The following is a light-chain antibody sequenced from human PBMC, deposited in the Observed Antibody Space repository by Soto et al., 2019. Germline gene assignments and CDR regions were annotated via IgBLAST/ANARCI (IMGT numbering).Light chain of an antibody. CDR1: SSNIGSNA. CDR3: AAWDDSLIGPV. CDR2: SNN. V-gene: IGLV1-44*01. Sequence: QPVLTQPPSASGTPGQRVTISCSGSSSNIGSNAVNWYQHLPGTAPKLLIYSNNQRPSGVPDRFSGSKSGTSASLAISGLQSEDEADYYCAAWDDSLIGPVFGGGTKLTVL. J-gene: IGLJ2*01.